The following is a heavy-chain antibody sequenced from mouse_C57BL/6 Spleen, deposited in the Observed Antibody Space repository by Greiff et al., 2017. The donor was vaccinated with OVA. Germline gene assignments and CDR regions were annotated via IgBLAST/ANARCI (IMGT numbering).Heavy chain of an antibody. V-gene: IGHV1-31*01. J-gene: IGHJ4*01. CDR3: ARGDYAMDY. Sequence: VKLQASGPELVQPGASVKISCKASGYSFTGYYMPWVKQRHGNILDWIGYISPYNGVSSYNQKFKGKATLTVDKSSSTAYMELRSLTSEDSAVYYCARGDYAMDYWGQGTSVTVSS. CDR2: ISPYNGVS. CDR1: GYSFTGYY.